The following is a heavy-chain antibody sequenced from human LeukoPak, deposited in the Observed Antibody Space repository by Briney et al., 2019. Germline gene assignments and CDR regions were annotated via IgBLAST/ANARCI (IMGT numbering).Heavy chain of an antibody. J-gene: IGHJ5*02. CDR1: GYSFTSYW. CDR2: IYPGDSDT. Sequence: GESLKIPCKGSGYSFTSYWIGWVRQMPGKALEWMGIIYPGDSDTRYSPSFQGQVTISADKSISTAYLQWSSLKASDTAMYYCASGTGSYGNWFDPWGQGTLVTVSS. CDR3: ASGTGSYGNWFDP. V-gene: IGHV5-51*01. D-gene: IGHD1-26*01.